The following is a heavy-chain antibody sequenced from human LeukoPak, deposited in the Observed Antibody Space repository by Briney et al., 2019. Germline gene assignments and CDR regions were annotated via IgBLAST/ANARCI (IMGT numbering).Heavy chain of an antibody. V-gene: IGHV4-59*01. CDR3: ARGLLHFDN. J-gene: IGHJ4*02. CDR1: GVSISSYY. Sequence: NSSETLSLTCTVSGVSISSYYWSWLRQPPGKGLEWIGYIYYSGRTKHTPSLKSRVTISVDTSKNQLSLKLSSVTAADTAVYYCARGLLHFDNWGQGTLVTVSS. CDR2: IYYSGRT. D-gene: IGHD3-22*01.